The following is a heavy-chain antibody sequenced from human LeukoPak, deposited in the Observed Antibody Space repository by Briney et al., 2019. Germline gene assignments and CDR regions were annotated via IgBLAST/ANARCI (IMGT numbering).Heavy chain of an antibody. J-gene: IGHJ5*02. CDR3: ARIVEGGFGGPNWFDP. V-gene: IGHV2-70*11. Sequence: SGPTLVNPTQTLTLTCTFSGFLLSTSGMCVSWIRQPPGKALEWLARIDWDDDKYYSTSLKTRLTISKDTSKNQVVLTMTNMDPVDTATYYCARIVEGGFGGPNWFDPWGQGTLVTVSS. CDR2: IDWDDDK. CDR1: GFLLSTSGMC. D-gene: IGHD3-10*01.